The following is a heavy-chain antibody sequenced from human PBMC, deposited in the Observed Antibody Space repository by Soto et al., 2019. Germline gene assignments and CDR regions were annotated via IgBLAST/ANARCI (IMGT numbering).Heavy chain of an antibody. J-gene: IGHJ6*02. D-gene: IGHD5-18*01. Sequence: ETLSLTCAVYGGSFSGYYWSWIRQPPGKGLEWIGEINHSGSTNYNPSLKSRVTISVDTSKNQFSLKLSSVTAADTAVYYCARDQSYGYGGYYYYGMDVWGQGTTVTVSS. V-gene: IGHV4-34*01. CDR1: GGSFSGYY. CDR3: ARDQSYGYGGYYYYGMDV. CDR2: INHSGST.